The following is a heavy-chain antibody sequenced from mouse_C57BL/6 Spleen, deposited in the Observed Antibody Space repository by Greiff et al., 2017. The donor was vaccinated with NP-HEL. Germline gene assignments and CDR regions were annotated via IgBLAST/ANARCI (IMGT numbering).Heavy chain of an antibody. Sequence: VKLQESGAELVRPGASVKLSCKASGYTFTDYYINWVKQRPGQGLEWIARIYPGSGNTYYNEKFKSKATLTVDTSSSTAYMQLSSLTSEDSAVYYCARDWGLGYWGQGTTLTVSS. CDR2: IYPGSGNT. CDR1: GYTFTDYY. D-gene: IGHD4-1*01. J-gene: IGHJ2*01. V-gene: IGHV1-76*01. CDR3: ARDWGLGY.